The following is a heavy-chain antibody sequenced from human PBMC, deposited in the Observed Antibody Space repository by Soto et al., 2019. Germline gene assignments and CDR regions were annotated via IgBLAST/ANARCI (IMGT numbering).Heavy chain of an antibody. J-gene: IGHJ6*02. CDR1: GFTFSDHC. V-gene: IGHV3-11*01. CDR3: ARGHFGLDV. CDR2: ICSGATAI. D-gene: IGHD2-21*02. Sequence: PGGSLRLSCAASGFTFSDHCASWLRQAPGKGLEWVSYICSGATAIYYGDSVKGRFTISRDSAMTSVYLQMNSLRVEDKAIYYCARGHFGLDVWGQGTAVTVSS.